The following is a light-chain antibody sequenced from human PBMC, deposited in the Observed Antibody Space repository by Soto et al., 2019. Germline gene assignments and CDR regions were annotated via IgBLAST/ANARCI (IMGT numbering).Light chain of an antibody. V-gene: IGLV2-14*01. J-gene: IGLJ3*02. Sequence: QSALTQPASVSGSPGQSITISCTGTSSDVGGYNYVSWHQQHPGKAPKLMIYEVSNRPSGVSNRFSGSKSGNTASLTISGLQAEDEADYYCSSYTSSSTRVFGGGTKVTVL. CDR3: SSYTSSSTRV. CDR2: EVS. CDR1: SSDVGGYNY.